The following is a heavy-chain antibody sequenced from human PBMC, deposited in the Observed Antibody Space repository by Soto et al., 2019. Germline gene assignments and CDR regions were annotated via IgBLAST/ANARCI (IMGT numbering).Heavy chain of an antibody. CDR1: GDSISSYY. J-gene: IGHJ4*02. V-gene: IGHV4-59*01. CDR3: ARTHDFWSGYPHPFFAS. CDR2: IYYSGST. D-gene: IGHD3-3*01. Sequence: SETLSLTCTVSGDSISSYYWSWIRQPPGKGLEWIGYIYYSGSTNYNPSLKSRVTISVDTSKNQFSLKLSSVTAADTAVYYCARTHDFWSGYPHPFFASWGQGTLVPVSS.